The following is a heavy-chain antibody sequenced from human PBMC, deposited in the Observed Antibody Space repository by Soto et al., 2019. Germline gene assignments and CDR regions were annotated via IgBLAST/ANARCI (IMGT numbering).Heavy chain of an antibody. CDR2: MSHSGGT. D-gene: IGHD2-21*02. CDR3: SRVERGTATAVVYAFDI. J-gene: IGHJ3*02. V-gene: IGHV4-34*01. CDR1: GGSVSSSSNYY. Sequence: QVQLQQWGAGLLKPSETLSLTCAVYGGSVSSSSNYYWSWIRQPPGKGLEWIGEMSHSGGTHFNPSLNSRGTVSVDTSKTQFSLKLSSVTAADTALYDCSRVERGTATAVVYAFDIWGPGTMVTVSS.